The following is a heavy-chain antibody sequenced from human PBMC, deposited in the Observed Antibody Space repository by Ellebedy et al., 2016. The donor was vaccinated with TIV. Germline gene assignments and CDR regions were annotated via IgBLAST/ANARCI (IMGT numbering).Heavy chain of an antibody. Sequence: GGSLRLXXAASGFTFTSYALSWVRQAPGKGLEWVASISGSGSYIYYGDSLKGRIVISRDNAKNSLYLHMNSLRAEDTAVDYCARDLRTDGSNPFDYWGQGTLVTVSS. V-gene: IGHV3-21*01. D-gene: IGHD4/OR15-4a*01. CDR2: ISGSGSYI. CDR1: GFTFTSYA. CDR3: ARDLRTDGSNPFDY. J-gene: IGHJ4*02.